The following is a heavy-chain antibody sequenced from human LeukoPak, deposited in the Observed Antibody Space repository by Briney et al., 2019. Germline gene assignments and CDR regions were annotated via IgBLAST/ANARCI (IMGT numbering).Heavy chain of an antibody. D-gene: IGHD6-6*01. CDR2: INPNSGAT. CDR3: ARVQYSGSAALDY. CDR1: GYTFTGYY. V-gene: IGHV1-2*02. J-gene: IGHJ4*02. Sequence: ASVKVSCKASGYTFTGYYMHWVRQAPGQGLEWMGGINPNSGATNYAQKFQGRVTMTSDTSISTAYMELSRLRSDDTAVYYCARVQYSGSAALDYWGQGTLGTVSS.